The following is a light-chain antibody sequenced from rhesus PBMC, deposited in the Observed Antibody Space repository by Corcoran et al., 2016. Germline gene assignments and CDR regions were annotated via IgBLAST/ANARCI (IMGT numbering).Light chain of an antibody. V-gene: IGKV3-42*03. CDR2: GAS. CDR3: QQYSNWPYS. Sequence: EIVLTQSPATLSLSPGERATLSCRASQSVSSSLAWYQQKPEQAPRLLIYGASRRAPGIPDRFSGSGSGTDFTLTISSLEPEDFAVYYCQQYSNWPYSFGQGTKVEIK. J-gene: IGKJ2*01. CDR1: QSVSSS.